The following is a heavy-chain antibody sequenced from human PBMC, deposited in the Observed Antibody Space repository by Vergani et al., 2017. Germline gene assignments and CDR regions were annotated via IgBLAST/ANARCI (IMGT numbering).Heavy chain of an antibody. CDR3: ATKSCCTPGCQIGYFRE. J-gene: IGHJ1*01. V-gene: IGHV3-30*03. CDR2: ISYDGTKK. CDR1: VVTFNQYV. Sequence: QVQLVESGGGVGQPGRSLRLSCAASVVTFNQYVMHWVRQAPGKGLEWVAVISYDGTKKYYADSVKGRFTISRDNSNRTLYLQMNSLRTEDTSVYYCATKSCCTPGCQIGYFREWGQGTLVTVSS. D-gene: IGHD1-1*01.